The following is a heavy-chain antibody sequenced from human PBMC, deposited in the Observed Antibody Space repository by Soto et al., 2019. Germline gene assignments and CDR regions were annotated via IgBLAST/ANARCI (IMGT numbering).Heavy chain of an antibody. CDR1: VYTFTSYG. CDR3: AREGEDYDFWSGSLYGMDV. V-gene: IGHV1-18*04. CDR2: IIAYNGNT. Sequence: ASVKFSFEDSVYTFTSYGISWVRHAPGQGLEWMGWIIAYNGNTNYAQKLQGRVTMTTDTSTSTAYMEMRSMRSEDTAVYYCAREGEDYDFWSGSLYGMDVWGQGTTVPVYS. J-gene: IGHJ6*02. D-gene: IGHD3-3*01.